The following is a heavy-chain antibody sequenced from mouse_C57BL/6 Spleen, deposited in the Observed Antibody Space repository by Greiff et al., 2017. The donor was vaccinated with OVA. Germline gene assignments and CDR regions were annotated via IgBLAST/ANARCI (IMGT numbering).Heavy chain of an antibody. CDR3: ASPLYDYSWFAY. V-gene: IGHV1-77*01. J-gene: IGHJ3*01. Sequence: QVQLQQSGAELVKPGASVKISCKASGYTFTDYYINWVKQRPGQGLEWIGKIGPGSSSTYYNEKVKGKATLTADKSSSTAYMQLSSLTSEDSAVYFCASPLYDYSWFAYWGQGTLVTVSA. CDR2: IGPGSSST. CDR1: GYTFTDYY. D-gene: IGHD2-4*01.